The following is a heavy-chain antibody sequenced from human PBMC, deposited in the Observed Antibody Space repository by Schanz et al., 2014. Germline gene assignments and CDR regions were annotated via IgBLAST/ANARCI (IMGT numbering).Heavy chain of an antibody. J-gene: IGHJ4*02. CDR2: ISGSGST. D-gene: IGHD3-22*01. CDR1: GFTFSTYA. Sequence: EVQLLDSGGGLVQPGGSLRLSCAASGFTFSTYAMSWVRQAPGKGLEWVSAISGSGSTYYADSVKGRFTISRDNSKNTLYLQMNSLRAEDTAVYYCAKDPSHGDYDYYFDYWGQGTLXTVSS. CDR3: AKDPSHGDYDYYFDY. V-gene: IGHV3-23*01.